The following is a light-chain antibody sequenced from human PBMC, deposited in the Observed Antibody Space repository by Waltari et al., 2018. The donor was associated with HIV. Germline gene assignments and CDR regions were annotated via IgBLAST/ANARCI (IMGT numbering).Light chain of an antibody. CDR1: QGLLWYSNNKDY. Sequence: DIVMTQSPDSLAVSLGERATVNCNSSQGLLWYSNNKDYLAWYQQRPGQPPKLLFSWAFIRESGVPDRFSASGSGTDFTLTISSLQAEDVAVYYCQEYFSPFLTFGGGTKVEI. J-gene: IGKJ4*01. CDR3: QEYFSPFLT. CDR2: WAF. V-gene: IGKV4-1*01.